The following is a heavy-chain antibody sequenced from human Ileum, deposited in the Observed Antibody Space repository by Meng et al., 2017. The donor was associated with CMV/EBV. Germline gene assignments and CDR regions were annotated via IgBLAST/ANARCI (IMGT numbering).Heavy chain of an antibody. D-gene: IGHD3-22*01. J-gene: IGHJ5*02. Sequence: GESLKISCAASGFTFDGYGMQWVRQDPGKGLMWVSRINFDGTTTDYADSVQGRFIISRDNAKNMLYLQMNSLRDEDTAMYYCVKGIYHFDSSGYWSWGQGTLVTVSS. V-gene: IGHV3-74*01. CDR3: VKGIYHFDSSGYWS. CDR1: GFTFDGYG. CDR2: INFDGTTT.